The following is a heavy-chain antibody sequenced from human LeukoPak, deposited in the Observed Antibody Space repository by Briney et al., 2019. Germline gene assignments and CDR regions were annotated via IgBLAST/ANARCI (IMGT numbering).Heavy chain of an antibody. J-gene: IGHJ4*02. D-gene: IGHD1-20*01. Sequence: SGTLSLTCPVSGGSLSSFFWGWIRAPPGKGLEGIGVIYYSGSTNYNPSLKSRVTISVDTSKNQFSLKLSSVTAADTAVYYCARGWSDNWNDGSLYDYWGQGTLVTVSS. CDR2: IYYSGST. CDR1: GGSLSSFF. CDR3: ARGWSDNWNDGSLYDY. V-gene: IGHV4-59*01.